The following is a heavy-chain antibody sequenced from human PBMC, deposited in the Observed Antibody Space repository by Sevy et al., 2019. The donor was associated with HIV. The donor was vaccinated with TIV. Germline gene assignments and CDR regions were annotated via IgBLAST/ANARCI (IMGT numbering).Heavy chain of an antibody. J-gene: IGHJ4*02. Sequence: SETLSLTCTVSGGSISSYYWSWIRQPPGKGLEWIGDIYYSGSTNYNPPAKSRVTILVHTSKNQFSLKQSSVTTADTAVYYCAGRGVAARPIDYWGQGTLVTVSS. CDR2: IYYSGST. CDR1: GGSISSYY. CDR3: AGRGVAARPIDY. V-gene: IGHV4-59*01. D-gene: IGHD6-6*01.